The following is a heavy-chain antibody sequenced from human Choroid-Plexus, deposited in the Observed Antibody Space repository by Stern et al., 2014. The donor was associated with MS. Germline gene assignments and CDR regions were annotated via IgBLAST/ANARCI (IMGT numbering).Heavy chain of an antibody. D-gene: IGHD2/OR15-2a*01. CDR2: VSYDGSNK. V-gene: IGHV3-30*18. J-gene: IGHJ5*02. CDR3: AKDRQYLTYFFDH. Sequence: VQLEESGGGVVQPGGPLRLACVASGFTFGSWAMHWVRQAPGKGLEWVAGVSYDGSNKYYADSVKGRFTISRDNSQNTLYMQMSSLRPEDTAVYYCAKDRQYLTYFFDHWGQGSLVTVSS. CDR1: GFTFGSWA.